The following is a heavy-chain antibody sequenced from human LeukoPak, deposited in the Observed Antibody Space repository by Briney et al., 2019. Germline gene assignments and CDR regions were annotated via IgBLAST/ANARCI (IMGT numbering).Heavy chain of an antibody. CDR3: ARGVTMVRGFDS. J-gene: IGHJ4*02. CDR1: GFTFRSYS. V-gene: IGHV3-21*01. CDR2: ISTSSKYI. Sequence: PGGSLRLTCAASGFTFRSYSMNWVRQAPGKGLEWVSSISTSSKYIYYADSVKGRFTISRDNGKNSLYLQMNSLRAEDTAVYYCARGVTMVRGFDSWGPGTRVTVSS. D-gene: IGHD3-10*01.